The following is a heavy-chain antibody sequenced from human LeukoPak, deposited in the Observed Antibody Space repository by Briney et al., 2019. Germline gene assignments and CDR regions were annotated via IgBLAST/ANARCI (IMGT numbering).Heavy chain of an antibody. V-gene: IGHV3-48*04. D-gene: IGHD5-24*01. CDR2: ISSSSSTI. CDR3: ARASRGDGYYVLDY. J-gene: IGHJ4*02. CDR1: GFTFSSYS. Sequence: GGSLRLSCAASGFTFSSYSMNWVRQAPGKGLEWVSYISSSSSTIYYADSVKGRFTISRDNAKNSLYLQMNSLRAEDTAVYYCARASRGDGYYVLDYWGQGTLVTVSS.